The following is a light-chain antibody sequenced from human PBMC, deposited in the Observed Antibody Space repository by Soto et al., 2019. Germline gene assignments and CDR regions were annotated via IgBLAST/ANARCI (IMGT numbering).Light chain of an antibody. CDR2: DAS. Sequence: DIQMTLSLSSLSASVGDRVTITCQASQDISNYLNWYQQKPGKAPNLLIYDASNLQTGVPSRFSGSGSGTDFSLTISSLQPEDFATYFCQQSSDFPLTFGGRSMADVK. V-gene: IGKV1-33*01. J-gene: IGKJ4*01. CDR3: QQSSDFPLT. CDR1: QDISNY.